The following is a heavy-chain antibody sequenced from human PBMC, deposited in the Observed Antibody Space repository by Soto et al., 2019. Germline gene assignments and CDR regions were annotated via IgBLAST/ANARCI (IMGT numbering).Heavy chain of an antibody. CDR3: ASLLDYYGSGSPINRYGMDV. V-gene: IGHV1-18*04. D-gene: IGHD3-10*01. Sequence: QVQLVQSGAEVKKPGASVKVSCKASGYTFTSYGISWVRQAPGQGREWMGWISAYNGNTTYAQKLQGRVTMTQDTSTSTAYVELGSLRSDDTAVYYCASLLDYYGSGSPINRYGMDVWGQGTTVTVSS. CDR1: GYTFTSYG. J-gene: IGHJ6*02. CDR2: ISAYNGNT.